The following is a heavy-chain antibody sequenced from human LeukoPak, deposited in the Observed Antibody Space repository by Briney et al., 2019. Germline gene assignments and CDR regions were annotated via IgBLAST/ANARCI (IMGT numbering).Heavy chain of an antibody. CDR3: ARAVPLSIASDY. J-gene: IGHJ4*02. Sequence: ASVKVSCKASGYTFTSYGISWVRQAPGQGLEWMGWINAGNGNTKYSQKFQGRVTITRDTSASTAYMELSSLRSEDTAVYYCARAVPLSIASDYWGQGTLVTVSS. CDR1: GYTFTSYG. V-gene: IGHV1-3*01. D-gene: IGHD2-2*01. CDR2: INAGNGNT.